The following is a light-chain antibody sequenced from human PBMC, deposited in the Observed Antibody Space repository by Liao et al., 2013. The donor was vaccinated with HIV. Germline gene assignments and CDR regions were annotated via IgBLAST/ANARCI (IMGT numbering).Light chain of an antibody. Sequence: SYELTQPPSVSVFPGQTARITCSGDAVPNQYAFWYKQKPGQAPVLVIYNDSERPSGTPERFSGSSSGTTVTLTISGAQAEDEADYYCQSADSSGTSWVFGGGTKLTVL. V-gene: IGLV3-25*03. CDR1: AVPNQY. J-gene: IGLJ3*02. CDR2: NDS. CDR3: QSADSSGTSWV.